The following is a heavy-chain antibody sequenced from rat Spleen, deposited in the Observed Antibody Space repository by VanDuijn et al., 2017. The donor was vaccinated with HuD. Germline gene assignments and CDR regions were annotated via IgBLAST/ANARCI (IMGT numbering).Heavy chain of an antibody. V-gene: IGHV5-31*01. CDR2: ITDTGGGT. Sequence: EVQLVESGGDLVQPGRSLKLSCVASGLTFNNNWMTWVRQAPGKGLEWVASITDTGGGTYYPDSVKGRFTISRDNAKSTLYLQMNSLRSEDTATYYCSRYYSDGSYYYFDYWGQGVMVTVSS. CDR1: GLTFNNNW. D-gene: IGHD1-12*02. CDR3: SRYYSDGSYYYFDY. J-gene: IGHJ2*01.